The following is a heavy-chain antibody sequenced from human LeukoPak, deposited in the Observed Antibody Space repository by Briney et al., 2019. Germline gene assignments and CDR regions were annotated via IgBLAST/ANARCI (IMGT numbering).Heavy chain of an antibody. CDR1: GVSISSYY. V-gene: IGHV4-59*08. J-gene: IGHJ3*01. D-gene: IGHD6-13*01. CDR2: IYYSGST. CDR3: ARHDGSSWYYAFDV. Sequence: SEALSLTCTVSGVSISSYYWSWTRQPPGKGLEWIGYIYYSGSTNYSPSLKSRVTISLDTSKNQFSLKLSSVTAADTAVYYCARHDGSSWYYAFDVWGQGTMVTVSS.